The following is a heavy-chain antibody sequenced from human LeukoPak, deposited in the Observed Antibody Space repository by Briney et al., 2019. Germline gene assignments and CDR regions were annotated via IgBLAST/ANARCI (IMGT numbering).Heavy chain of an antibody. J-gene: IGHJ4*02. CDR3: AKDWGDPEIYYFDY. CDR1: GGTFSSYA. CDR2: IIPIFGTA. D-gene: IGHD1-14*01. Sequence: GASVKVSCKASGGTFSSYAISWVRQAPGQGLEWMGGIIPIFGTANYAQKFQGRVTVTADESTSTAYMELSSLRSEDTAVYYCAKDWGDPEIYYFDYWGQGTLVTVSS. V-gene: IGHV1-69*01.